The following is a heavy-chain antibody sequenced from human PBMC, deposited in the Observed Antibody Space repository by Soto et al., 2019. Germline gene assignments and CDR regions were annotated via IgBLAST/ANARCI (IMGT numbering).Heavy chain of an antibody. CDR3: AKDSYPNSSSWSYFDY. D-gene: IGHD6-13*01. CDR1: GFTFSTFA. Sequence: GGSLRLSCAASGFTFSTFAMSWVRQAPGKGLEWVSAFSTSAGSTYYADSVKGRFTISRDSSKNTLYLQMNSLRTEDTAVYYCAKDSYPNSSSWSYFDYWGQGTLVTVSS. V-gene: IGHV3-23*01. J-gene: IGHJ4*02. CDR2: FSTSAGST.